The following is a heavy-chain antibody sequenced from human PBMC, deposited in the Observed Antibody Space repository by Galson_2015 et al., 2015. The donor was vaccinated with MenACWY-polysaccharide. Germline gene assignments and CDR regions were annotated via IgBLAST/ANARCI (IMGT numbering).Heavy chain of an antibody. J-gene: IGHJ2*01. V-gene: IGHV3-7*01. CDR3: ARDPLDSSGYPRGSVFDL. Sequence: SLRLSCAASGFTFSSFWMSWVRQAPGKGLEWVAIIKQDGSEKYYVDSVEGRFSISRDNAKNSLYLQMNSLRSEDTAVYYCARDPLDSSGYPRGSVFDLWGRGTLVTVSS. D-gene: IGHD3-22*01. CDR2: IKQDGSEK. CDR1: GFTFSSFW.